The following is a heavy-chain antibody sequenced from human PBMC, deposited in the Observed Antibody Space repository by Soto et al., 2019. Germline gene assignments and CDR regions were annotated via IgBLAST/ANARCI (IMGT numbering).Heavy chain of an antibody. CDR2: TYYRSQWYN. D-gene: IGHD4-17*01. Sequence: SQTLSLTCAISGDSVSSNSAAWNWIRQSPSRGLEWLGRTYYRSQWYNDYAVSVRGRISINPDTSKNQFSLQLTSVTPEDTAVYYCARDSAWTTDEFDIWGQGTMVTGSS. V-gene: IGHV6-1*01. J-gene: IGHJ3*02. CDR1: GDSVSSNSAA. CDR3: ARDSAWTTDEFDI.